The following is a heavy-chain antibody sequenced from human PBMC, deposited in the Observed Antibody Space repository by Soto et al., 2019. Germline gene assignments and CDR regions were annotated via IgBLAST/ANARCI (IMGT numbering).Heavy chain of an antibody. J-gene: IGHJ5*02. D-gene: IGHD3-22*01. Sequence: GGSLRLSCAASGFTFSSYWMHWVRQAPGKGLVWVSRINIDGSSTSYADSVKGRFTISRDNAKNTLYLQMNSLRAEDTAVYYCARDYDYYDSSGYPWFDPWGQGTLVTVSS. CDR3: ARDYDYYDSSGYPWFDP. CDR1: GFTFSSYW. V-gene: IGHV3-74*01. CDR2: INIDGSST.